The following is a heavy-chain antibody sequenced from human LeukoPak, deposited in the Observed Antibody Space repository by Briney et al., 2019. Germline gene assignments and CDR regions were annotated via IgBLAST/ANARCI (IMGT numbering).Heavy chain of an antibody. D-gene: IGHD4-17*01. Sequence: PGGSLRLSCATSGFSFSSYAMSWVRQVPGKGLEWVSAISGSGGSTYYADSVKGRFTISRDNSKNTVYLQKNSLRAEDTAVYYCAKNYYGDYLRGWFDPWGQGTLVTVSS. V-gene: IGHV3-23*01. CDR3: AKNYYGDYLRGWFDP. CDR1: GFSFSSYA. J-gene: IGHJ5*02. CDR2: ISGSGGST.